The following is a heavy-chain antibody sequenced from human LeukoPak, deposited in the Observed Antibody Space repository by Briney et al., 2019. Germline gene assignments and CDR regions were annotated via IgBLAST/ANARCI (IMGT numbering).Heavy chain of an antibody. CDR3: AKEFREAGTSSGY. CDR1: GFTFSSYA. CDR2: ISGSGGST. D-gene: IGHD6-19*01. J-gene: IGHJ4*02. V-gene: IGHV3-23*01. Sequence: GGSRRLSCAASGFTFSSYAMSWVRQSPGKGLEWVSAISGSGGSTFYAHSVEGRFTISRANSKNTLYLQMNRLRAEDTAVYYCAKEFREAGTSSGYWGQGTLVTVSS.